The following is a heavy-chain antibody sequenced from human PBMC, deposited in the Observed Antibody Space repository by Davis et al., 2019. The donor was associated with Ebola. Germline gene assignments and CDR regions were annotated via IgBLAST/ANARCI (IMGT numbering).Heavy chain of an antibody. D-gene: IGHD3-22*01. CDR2: ISGSGGST. CDR1: GFTFSSYS. CDR3: AKDYYDSSGPTYYYYYMDV. J-gene: IGHJ6*03. Sequence: PGGSLRLSCAASGFTFSSYSMNWVRQAPGKGLEWVSAISGSGGSTYYADSVKGRFTISRDNSKNTLYLQMNSLRAEDTAVYYCAKDYYDSSGPTYYYYYMDVWGKGTTVTVSS. V-gene: IGHV3-23*01.